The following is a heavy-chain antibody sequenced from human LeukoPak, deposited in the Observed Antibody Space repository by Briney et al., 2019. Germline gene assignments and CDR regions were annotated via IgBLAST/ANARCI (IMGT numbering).Heavy chain of an antibody. V-gene: IGHV4-59*01. Sequence: SETLSLTCTVSGGSISSYYWRWIRQPPGKGLEWIGYIYYSGSTNYNPSLKSRVTISVDTSKNQFSLKLSSVTAADTAVYYCVGTWVGAQYYFDYWGQGTLVTVSS. CDR1: GGSISSYY. CDR3: VGTWVGAQYYFDY. D-gene: IGHD1-26*01. CDR2: IYYSGST. J-gene: IGHJ4*02.